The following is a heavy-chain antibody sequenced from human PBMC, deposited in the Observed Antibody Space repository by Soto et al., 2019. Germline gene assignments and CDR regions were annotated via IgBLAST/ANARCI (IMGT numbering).Heavy chain of an antibody. CDR2: INPTSGGT. CDR1: GYTFAAYY. J-gene: IGHJ4*02. V-gene: IGHV1-2*02. D-gene: IGHD4-17*01. Sequence: QVQLVQSGAEVKKPGASVKVSCKTSGYTFAAYYIHWIRQAPGQGLEWMGWINPTSGGTVYAQNLQDRVTMTRDTSISTAYMELRRLNSDDTAVYYCARDPDYGDYWGYFFDSWVQGTPVTVSS. CDR3: ARDPDYGDYWGYFFDS.